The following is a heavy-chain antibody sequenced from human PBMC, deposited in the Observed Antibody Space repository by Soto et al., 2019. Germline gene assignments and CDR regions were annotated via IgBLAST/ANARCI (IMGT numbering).Heavy chain of an antibody. CDR3: AKPESIAVFDY. CDR1: GFTFSSYG. V-gene: IGHV3-30*18. CDR2: ISYDGSNK. D-gene: IGHD6-6*01. Sequence: QVQLVESGGGVVQPGRSLRLSCAASGFTFSSYGMHWVRQAPGKGLEWVAVISYDGSNKYYADSVRGRFTISRDNSKNTLYLQMNSLRAEDTAVYYCAKPESIAVFDYWGQGTLVTVSS. J-gene: IGHJ4*02.